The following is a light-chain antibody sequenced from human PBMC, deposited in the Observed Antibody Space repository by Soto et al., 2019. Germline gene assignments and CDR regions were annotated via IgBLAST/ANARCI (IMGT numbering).Light chain of an antibody. CDR2: DAS. Sequence: DIQLTQSPSTLSASVGDVVTITCRASQSIRTWLAWYQQKPGKAPKLLICDASSLESGVPFRFSGSGSGTEFTLTITSLQADDFATYYCQHYKSSSPWTFGQGTKVEIK. CDR1: QSIRTW. V-gene: IGKV1-5*01. CDR3: QHYKSSSPWT. J-gene: IGKJ1*01.